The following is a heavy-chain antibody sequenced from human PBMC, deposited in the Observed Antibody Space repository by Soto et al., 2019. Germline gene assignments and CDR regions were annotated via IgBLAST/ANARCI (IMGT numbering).Heavy chain of an antibody. D-gene: IGHD2-2*01. CDR3: ARIVVVSAAINY. CDR2: IYNSGSS. J-gene: IGHJ4*02. V-gene: IGHV4-39*01. Sequence: QLQLQESGPGLVKPSETLSLTCTVSGGSISSSHYYWAWIRQPRGKGLEWIGCIYNSGSSYYNPSLKSRVSISIDTFKNQFSLKLSSVSAADTAVYYCARIVVVSAAINYWGQGTLVTVSS. CDR1: GGSISSSHYY.